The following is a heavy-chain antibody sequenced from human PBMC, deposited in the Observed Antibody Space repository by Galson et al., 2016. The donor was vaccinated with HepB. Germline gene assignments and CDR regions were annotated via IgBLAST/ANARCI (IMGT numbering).Heavy chain of an antibody. Sequence: SLRLSCAASGFTFSNYIMNWVRQAPGKGLEWVSSLSTRGNYIFYVDSVKGRFTISRDNVKNSLFLQMNSLRAEDTAVDYCAREDAYNFGGPRPNYGMDVWGQGTTVTVSS. CDR1: GFTFSNYI. D-gene: IGHD5-24*01. V-gene: IGHV3-21*06. CDR3: AREDAYNFGGPRPNYGMDV. CDR2: LSTRGNYI. J-gene: IGHJ6*02.